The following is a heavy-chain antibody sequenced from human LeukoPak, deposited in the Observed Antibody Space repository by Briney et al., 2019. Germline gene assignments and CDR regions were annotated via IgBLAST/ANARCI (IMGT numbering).Heavy chain of an antibody. D-gene: IGHD6-13*01. V-gene: IGHV4-39*01. CDR1: GGSFSGGIYY. J-gene: IGHJ4*02. CDR2: INYRGNT. CDR3: ARRRAAAGPFDY. Sequence: SETLSLTCSVSGGSFSGGIYYWGWIRQPPGKGLEWIGNINYRGNTVYSPSLESRVSMSVDTSRSQFSLRLRSVTAADTSVYYCARRRAAAGPFDYWGQGTRVTVSS.